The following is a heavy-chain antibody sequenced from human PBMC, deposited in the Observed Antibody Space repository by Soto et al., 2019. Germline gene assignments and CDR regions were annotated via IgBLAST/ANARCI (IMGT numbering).Heavy chain of an antibody. D-gene: IGHD2-21*01. CDR2: ILPFFGTA. CDR3: ARGQEYGGNSDAFDV. CDR1: GGTFRTES. Sequence: QVHLVQSGAEVKKPGSSVKVSCKYSGGTFRTESINWVRQAPGQGLEWMGGILPFFGTADYAPRFQGRVTIIADVATTTAYMELSSLTTPVTAVYFCARGQEYGGNSDAFDVWGHGTMVTVSS. V-gene: IGHV1-69*13. J-gene: IGHJ3*01.